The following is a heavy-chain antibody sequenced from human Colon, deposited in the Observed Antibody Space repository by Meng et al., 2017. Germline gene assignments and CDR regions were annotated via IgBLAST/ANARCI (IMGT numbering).Heavy chain of an antibody. CDR2: INHSGST. CDR3: ARGRLTYYYGSGSYSPPDY. CDR1: GVSISSGDYY. J-gene: IGHJ4*02. Sequence: QVQLQESGPGLVKPSQTLSLTCAVSGVSISSGDYYWSWIRQPPGKGLEWIGEINHSGSTNYNPSLKSRVTVSVDTSKNQFSLKLSSVTAADTAVYYCARGRLTYYYGSGSYSPPDYWGQGTLVTVSS. D-gene: IGHD3-10*01. V-gene: IGHV4-30-4*08.